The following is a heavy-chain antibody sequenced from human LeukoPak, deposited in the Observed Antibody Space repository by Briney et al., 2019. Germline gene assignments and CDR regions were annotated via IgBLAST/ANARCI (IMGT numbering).Heavy chain of an antibody. CDR1: GFIFSSFS. J-gene: IGHJ4*02. CDR3: ARDWHSGSYYGGYFDY. D-gene: IGHD1-26*01. CDR2: ISGSSSTI. V-gene: IGHV3-48*04. Sequence: GGSLRLSCAASGFIFSSFSMNWVRQAPGKGLEWVSYISGSSSTIYYADSVKGRFTISRDNAKNSLYLQMNSLRAEDTAVYYCARDWHSGSYYGGYFDYWGQGTLVTVSS.